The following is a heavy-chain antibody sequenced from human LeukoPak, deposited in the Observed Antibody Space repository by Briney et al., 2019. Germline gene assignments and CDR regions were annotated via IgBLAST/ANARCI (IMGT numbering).Heavy chain of an antibody. CDR2: TSYDGGEK. CDR3: AKDNEDCSSSSCFSGYYAMDV. J-gene: IGHJ6*02. CDR1: GFTFSKFG. Sequence: PGGSLRLSCEASGFTFSKFGMHWVRQAPGKGLEWVAGTSYDGGEKYYVDSVKGRFSISRDNSKNTLYLQMDSLRAEDTAVYYCAKDNEDCSSSSCFSGYYAMDVRAQGTTVTV. D-gene: IGHD2-2*01. V-gene: IGHV3-30*18.